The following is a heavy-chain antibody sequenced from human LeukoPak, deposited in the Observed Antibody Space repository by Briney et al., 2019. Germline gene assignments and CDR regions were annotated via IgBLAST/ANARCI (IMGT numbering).Heavy chain of an antibody. CDR2: FSYTGNT. J-gene: IGHJ4*02. CDR3: ARHFMTTVDY. D-gene: IGHD4-17*01. Sequence: SETLSLTCTVSGGSISSYYWSWIRQPPGKGLEWIGYFSYTGNTNYNPSLKSRVTISVDTSKNQFSLKLSSVTAADTAVYYCARHFMTTVDYWGQGTLVTVSS. CDR1: GGSISSYY. V-gene: IGHV4-59*08.